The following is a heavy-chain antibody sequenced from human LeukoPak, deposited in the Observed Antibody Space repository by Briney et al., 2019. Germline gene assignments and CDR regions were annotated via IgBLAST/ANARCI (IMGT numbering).Heavy chain of an antibody. J-gene: IGHJ4*02. CDR3: ARSGDDFWSGYYLNYFDY. CDR1: GFTFSSYW. CDR2: IKQDGSEK. V-gene: IGHV3-7*01. D-gene: IGHD3-3*01. Sequence: GGSLRLSCAASGFTFSSYWMSWVRQAPGKGLEWVAKIKQDGSEKYYVDSVKGRFTISRDNAKNSLYLQMNSLRAEDTAVYYCARSGDDFWSGYYLNYFDYWGQGTLVTVSS.